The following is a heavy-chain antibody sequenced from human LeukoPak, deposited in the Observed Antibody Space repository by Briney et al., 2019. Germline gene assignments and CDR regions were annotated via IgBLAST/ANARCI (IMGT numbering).Heavy chain of an antibody. CDR1: GGSVTSYY. CDR2: IGVSGIT. CDR3: ASSGFGVVTFDY. D-gene: IGHD3-3*01. Sequence: PSETLSLTCTVSGGSVTSYYWNWIRHPQPQGLGLIGNIGVSGITNYNPCLKSRVTVSLDTSKNQLSLNLSSVNAADTDVYYCASSGFGVVTFDYWGQGTLVTVSS. J-gene: IGHJ4*02. V-gene: IGHV4-59*02.